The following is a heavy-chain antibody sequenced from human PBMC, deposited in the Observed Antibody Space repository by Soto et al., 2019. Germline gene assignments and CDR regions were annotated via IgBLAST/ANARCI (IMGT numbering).Heavy chain of an antibody. J-gene: IGHJ6*02. CDR2: IKEDGNEK. Sequence: GGSLRLSCAASGFPFNNYYMTWVRQASGKGLEWVASIKEDGNEKYYVDSVKGRFTISRDNAKNSLSLQMNSLRAEDTAVYFCTRGAGGCNYYYAMDVWGPGATVTVSS. D-gene: IGHD2-15*01. V-gene: IGHV3-7*03. CDR3: TRGAGGCNYYYAMDV. CDR1: GFPFNNYY.